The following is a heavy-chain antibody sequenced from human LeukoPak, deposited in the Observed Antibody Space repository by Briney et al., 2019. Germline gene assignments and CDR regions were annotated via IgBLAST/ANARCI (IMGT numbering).Heavy chain of an antibody. CDR3: AKDIGAVAGTHYFDY. Sequence: GGSLRLSCAASGFTFSSYSMNWVHQAPGKGLEWVSVIYSGGSTYYADSVKGRFTISRENSKNTLYLQMNSLRAEDTAFYYCAKDIGAVAGTHYFDYWGQGTLVTVSS. CDR1: GFTFSSYS. J-gene: IGHJ4*02. D-gene: IGHD6-19*01. CDR2: IYSGGST. V-gene: IGHV3-NL1*01.